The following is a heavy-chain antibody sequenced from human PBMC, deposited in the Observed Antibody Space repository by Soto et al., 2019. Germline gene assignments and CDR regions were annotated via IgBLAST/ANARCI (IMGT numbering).Heavy chain of an antibody. D-gene: IGHD3-22*01. CDR1: GGSISSNHW. Sequence: SETLSLTCAVSGGSISSNHWWNWVRQPPGKGLEWIGEIFHSGSTNYNTSLKSRVTISVDRSRDQFSLSLSSVTAADTAVYYCARLQPDTSGYYFDYWSQGTLVTVSS. J-gene: IGHJ4*02. CDR2: IFHSGST. CDR3: ARLQPDTSGYYFDY. V-gene: IGHV4-4*02.